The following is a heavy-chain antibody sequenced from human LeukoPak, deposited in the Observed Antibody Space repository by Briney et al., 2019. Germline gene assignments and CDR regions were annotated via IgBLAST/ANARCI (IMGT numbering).Heavy chain of an antibody. D-gene: IGHD2-21*01. Sequence: QPGGSLRLSCAASGFTFSSYAMSWVRQAPGKGLEWVSAISGSGGSTYYADSVKGRFTISRDNSKNTLYLQMNSLRAEDTAVYYCAKVPPGERSIVVVIAIPTLTDWGQGTLVTVSS. CDR3: AKVPPGERSIVVVIAIPTLTD. CDR1: GFTFSSYA. CDR2: ISGSGGST. J-gene: IGHJ4*02. V-gene: IGHV3-23*01.